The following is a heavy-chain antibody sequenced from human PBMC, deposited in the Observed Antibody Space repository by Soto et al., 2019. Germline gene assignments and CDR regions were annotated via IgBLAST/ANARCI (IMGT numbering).Heavy chain of an antibody. CDR3: ARDLRGHGDYFDY. V-gene: IGHV1-2*04. CDR2: INPNSGGT. CDR1: GYTFTGYY. D-gene: IGHD4-17*01. J-gene: IGHJ4*02. Sequence: GASVKVSCKASGYTFTGYYMHWVRQAPGQGLEWMGWINPNSGGTNYAQKFQGWVTMTRDTSINTAYMELNRLRSDDTAIYYCARDLRGHGDYFDYWGQGTLVTV.